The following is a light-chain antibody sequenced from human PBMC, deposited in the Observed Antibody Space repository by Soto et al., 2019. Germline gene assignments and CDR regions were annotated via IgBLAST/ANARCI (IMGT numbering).Light chain of an antibody. V-gene: IGKV2-28*01. CDR2: LGS. CDR3: MQALQSIT. CDR1: QSLLHSNGYNY. J-gene: IGKJ5*01. Sequence: DIVMTQSPLSLPVTPGEPASISCRSSQSLLHSNGYNYLDWYLQKPGQSPQLLIYLGSNRASGVPDRCSGSGSGTDFTLKISRVEAEDVGFYYCMQALQSITFGQGTRLEIK.